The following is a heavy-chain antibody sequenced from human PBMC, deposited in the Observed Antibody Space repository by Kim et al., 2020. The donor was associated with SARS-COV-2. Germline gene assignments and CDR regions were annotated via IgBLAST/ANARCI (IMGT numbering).Heavy chain of an antibody. J-gene: IGHJ4*02. CDR3: AKGRGGSFYSAVDY. D-gene: IGHD2-15*01. Sequence: ADSWTGRFTLSRDNSKHTLYLHRSSLRGEDTAVYYCAKGRGGSFYSAVDYWGQGTLVTVSS. V-gene: IGHV3-23*01.